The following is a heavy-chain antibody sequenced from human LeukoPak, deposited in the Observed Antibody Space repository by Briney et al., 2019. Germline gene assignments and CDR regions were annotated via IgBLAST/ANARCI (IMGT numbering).Heavy chain of an antibody. Sequence: GGSLRLSCAASGFTFSSYEMNWVRQAPGKGLEWVSYISSSGSTVYYADSVKGRFTISRDNAKNSLYLQTNSLRAEDTAVYYCARDATDITIFGVVIIGDFDYWGQGTLVTVSS. CDR3: ARDATDITIFGVVIIGDFDY. D-gene: IGHD3-3*01. CDR1: GFTFSSYE. V-gene: IGHV3-48*03. J-gene: IGHJ4*02. CDR2: ISSSGSTV.